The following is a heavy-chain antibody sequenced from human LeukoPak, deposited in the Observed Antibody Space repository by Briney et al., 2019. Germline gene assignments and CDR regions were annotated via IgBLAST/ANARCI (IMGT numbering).Heavy chain of an antibody. CDR1: GFTFSYYE. V-gene: IGHV3-48*03. J-gene: IGHJ4*02. Sequence: PGGSLRLSGAASGFTFSYYEMNWVRQAPGKGLEWVSYISSSGNTIHYADSVKGRFTISRDNAKNSLYLQMNSLRAEDTAVYHCARETDIAIDYWGQGTLATVSS. D-gene: IGHD5-12*01. CDR3: ARETDIAIDY. CDR2: ISSSGNTI.